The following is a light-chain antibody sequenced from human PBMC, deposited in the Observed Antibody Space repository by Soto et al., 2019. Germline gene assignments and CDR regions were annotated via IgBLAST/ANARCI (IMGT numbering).Light chain of an antibody. J-gene: IGKJ1*01. CDR1: QSISSSY. V-gene: IGKV3-20*01. CDR2: GAS. CDR3: QQYGSSSWK. Sequence: EIVLTQSPRTLSLSPGKRATLSCRASQSISSSYLAWYQQRPGQAPRLLIYGASSRATGIPDRFSGSGSGTEFTLTISRLEPEDFAVYYCQQYGSSSWKFGQGNKVDIK.